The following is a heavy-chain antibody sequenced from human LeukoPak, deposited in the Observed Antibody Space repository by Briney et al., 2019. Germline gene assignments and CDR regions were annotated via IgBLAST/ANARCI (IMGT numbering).Heavy chain of an antibody. Sequence: GGSLRLSCEVSGFCLSGYWMSWVRQTPGKGLEWVANIIQDGSDKYYVDSVKGRFTISRDNAKNSLYLQMNSLKAEDTAVYYCARGVAGDYIMSKYYFFYMDVWGKGTTVTVSS. D-gene: IGHD6-19*01. CDR3: ARGVAGDYIMSKYYFFYMDV. CDR1: GFCLSGYW. V-gene: IGHV3-7*01. CDR2: IIQDGSDK. J-gene: IGHJ6*03.